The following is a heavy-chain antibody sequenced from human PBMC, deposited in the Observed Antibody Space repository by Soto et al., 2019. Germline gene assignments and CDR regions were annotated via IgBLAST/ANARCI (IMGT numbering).Heavy chain of an antibody. J-gene: IGHJ6*02. D-gene: IGHD6-6*01. CDR2: IYPGDSDA. CDR1: GYSFTSYW. CDR3: AITGYESIAARWGYYGMDV. V-gene: IGHV5-51*01. Sequence: GESLKISCKGSGYSFTSYWIGWVRQMPGKGLEWMGIIYPGDSDARYSPSFQGQVTISADKSISTAYLQWSSLKASDTAMYYCAITGYESIAARWGYYGMDVWGQGTTVTVSS.